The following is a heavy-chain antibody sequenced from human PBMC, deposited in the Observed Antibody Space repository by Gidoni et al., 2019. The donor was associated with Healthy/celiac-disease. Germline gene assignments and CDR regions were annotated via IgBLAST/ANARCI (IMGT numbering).Heavy chain of an antibody. V-gene: IGHV4-31*03. CDR1: GGSIASGGHS. Sequence: QLQLQESGPGLVKPPQTLSLPYTFPGGSIASGGHSWSWIRQHPGKGLEWIGYIYYSGSTYYNPSLKSRVTISVDTSKNQFSLKLSSVTAADTAVYYCARGSYGEDYYYYGMDVWGQGTTVTVSS. D-gene: IGHD5-18*01. J-gene: IGHJ6*02. CDR3: ARGSYGEDYYYYGMDV. CDR2: IYYSGST.